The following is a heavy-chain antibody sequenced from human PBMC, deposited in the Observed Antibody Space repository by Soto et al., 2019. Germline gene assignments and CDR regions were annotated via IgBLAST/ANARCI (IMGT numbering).Heavy chain of an antibody. Sequence: KPGGSLRLSCVVSGFTFSTYSINWVRQAPGKGLEWVSSISSRSDIYYADSVKGRFTISRDNAKNSVSLQVNSLRAEDTAVYYCAREYTAWPLAYGLDVWGQGTTVTVSS. V-gene: IGHV3-21*01. J-gene: IGHJ6*02. CDR1: GFTFSTYS. CDR3: AREYTAWPLAYGLDV. CDR2: ISSRSDI. D-gene: IGHD2-2*02.